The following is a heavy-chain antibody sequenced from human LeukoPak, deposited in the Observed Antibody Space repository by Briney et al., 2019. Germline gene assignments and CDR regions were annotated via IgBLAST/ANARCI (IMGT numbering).Heavy chain of an antibody. CDR3: ASEDCSSTSCSDAFDI. D-gene: IGHD2-2*01. J-gene: IGHJ3*02. CDR2: INWNGGST. CDR1: GFTFDDYG. V-gene: IGHV3-20*04. Sequence: PGGSLRLSCAASGFTFDDYGMSWVRQAPGKGLEWVSGINWNGGSTGYADSVKGRFTISRDNAKNSLYLQMNSLRAEDTALYYCASEDCSSTSCSDAFDIWGQGTMVTVSS.